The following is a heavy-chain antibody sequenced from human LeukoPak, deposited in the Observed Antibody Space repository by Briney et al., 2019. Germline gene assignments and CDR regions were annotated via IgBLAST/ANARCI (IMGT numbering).Heavy chain of an antibody. CDR1: GYTFTGYY. CDR2: MNPNSGNT. CDR3: ARGYSSGWYDY. J-gene: IGHJ4*02. V-gene: IGHV1-8*02. D-gene: IGHD6-19*01. Sequence: ASVKVSCKASGYTFTGYYMHWVRQAPGQGLEWMGWMNPNSGNTGYAQKFQGRVTMTRNTSISTAYMELSSLRSEDTAVYYCARGYSSGWYDYWGQGTLVTVSS.